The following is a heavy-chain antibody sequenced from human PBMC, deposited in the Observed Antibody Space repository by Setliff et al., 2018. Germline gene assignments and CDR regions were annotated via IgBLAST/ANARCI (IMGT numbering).Heavy chain of an antibody. Sequence: GGSLRLSCAASGFTFSSYGMNWVRQAPGKGLEWVSAISGHSTHIDYADSVKGRFTISRDNAKDSLFLEMNNLSADDTGIYYCARGLLNSHYYFDYWGQGTLVTVSS. CDR3: ARGLLNSHYYFDY. D-gene: IGHD2-8*01. CDR2: ISGHSTHI. J-gene: IGHJ4*02. CDR1: GFTFSSYG. V-gene: IGHV3-21*01.